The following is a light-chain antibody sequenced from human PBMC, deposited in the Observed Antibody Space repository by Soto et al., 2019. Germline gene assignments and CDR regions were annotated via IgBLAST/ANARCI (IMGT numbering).Light chain of an antibody. CDR2: EVS. CDR3: CSYAGSSSDG. V-gene: IGLV2-23*02. J-gene: IGLJ1*01. CDR1: SSDVGNYNL. Sequence: QSVLTQPGSVSGSPGQSITISCTGTSSDVGNYNLVSWYQHYPGKAPKLMIFEVSKRPSGVSNRFSGSKSGNTASLTISGLQAEDETDYFCCSYAGSSSDGFGTGTKVTVL.